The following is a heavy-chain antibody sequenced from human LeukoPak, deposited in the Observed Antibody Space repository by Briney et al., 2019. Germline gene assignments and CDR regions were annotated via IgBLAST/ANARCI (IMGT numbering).Heavy chain of an antibody. V-gene: IGHV3-23*01. CDR3: ARDGWSGYYGY. Sequence: GGSLRLSCAASGFTFSSYGMSWVRQAPGKGLEWISVSSAGGARTYYADSVKGRFTISRDISKNTLYLQLNSLRAEDTAVYYCARDGWSGYYGYWGQGTLVTVSS. CDR2: SSAGGART. J-gene: IGHJ4*02. CDR1: GFTFSSYG. D-gene: IGHD3-3*01.